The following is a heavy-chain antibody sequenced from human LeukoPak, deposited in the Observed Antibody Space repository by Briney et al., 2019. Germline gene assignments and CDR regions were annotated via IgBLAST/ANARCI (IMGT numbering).Heavy chain of an antibody. Sequence: ASVKVSCKASGYTFTSYDINWVRQATGQGLEWMGWMNPNSGNTGYAQKFQGRVTMTRNTSISTAYMELSSLRPEDTAVYYCARRPSTTIFGVVITSNGFDPWGQGTLVTVSS. D-gene: IGHD3-3*01. CDR2: MNPNSGNT. CDR1: GYTFTSYD. V-gene: IGHV1-8*01. J-gene: IGHJ5*02. CDR3: ARRPSTTIFGVVITSNGFDP.